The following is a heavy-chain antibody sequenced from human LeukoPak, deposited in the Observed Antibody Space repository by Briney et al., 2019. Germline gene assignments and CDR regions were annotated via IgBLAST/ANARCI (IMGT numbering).Heavy chain of an antibody. CDR3: ASQMYYYDSSGYYYVSYFDY. J-gene: IGHJ4*02. CDR2: IHSSANT. V-gene: IGHV4-59*12. CDR1: GGSISTYY. D-gene: IGHD3-22*01. Sequence: SETLSLTCTVSGGSISTYYWSWLRQPPGEGLEWLGYIHSSANTNYNPSLKSRVTISVDTSKNQFSLKLSSVTAADTAVYYCASQMYYYDSSGYYYVSYFDYWGQGTLVTVSS.